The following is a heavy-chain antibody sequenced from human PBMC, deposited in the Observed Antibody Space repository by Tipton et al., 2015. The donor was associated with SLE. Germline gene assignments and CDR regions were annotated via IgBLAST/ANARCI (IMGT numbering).Heavy chain of an antibody. CDR2: ISSSSSYI. CDR1: GFTFSGSA. CDR3: ASASRGRTGHGGY. D-gene: IGHD2-2*01. Sequence: GSLRLSCAASGFTFSGSAMHWVRQAPGKGLEWVSSISSSSSYIYYADSVKGRFTISRDNAKNSLYLQMNSLRAEDTAVYYCASASRGRTGHGGYWGQGTLVTVSS. J-gene: IGHJ4*02. V-gene: IGHV3-21*01.